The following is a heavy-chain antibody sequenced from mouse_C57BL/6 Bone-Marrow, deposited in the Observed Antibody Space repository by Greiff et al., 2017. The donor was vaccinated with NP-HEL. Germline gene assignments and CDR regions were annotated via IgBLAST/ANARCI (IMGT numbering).Heavy chain of an antibody. CDR1: GFTFSDYY. J-gene: IGHJ4*01. D-gene: IGHD1-1*01. CDR3: ARDYYGSPYAMDY. V-gene: IGHV5-16*01. Sequence: EVKLVESEGGLVQPGSSMKLSCTASGFTFSDYYMAWVRQVPEKGLEWVANINYDGSSTYYLDSLKSRFIISRDNAKNILYLQMSSLKSEDTATYYCARDYYGSPYAMDYWGQGTSVTVSS. CDR2: INYDGSST.